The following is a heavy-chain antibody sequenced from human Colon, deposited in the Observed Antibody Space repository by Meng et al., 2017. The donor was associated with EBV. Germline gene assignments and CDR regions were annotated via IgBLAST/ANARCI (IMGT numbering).Heavy chain of an antibody. CDR2: IHHSGSA. D-gene: IGHD2-21*01. CDR3: ASFDHIPRRNYFDY. CDR1: GGSMSSGNYY. V-gene: IGHV4-30-4*01. Sequence: QVQLQESGPGLVEPPQTPSLTCTVSGGSMSSGNYYWSWIRQPPGKGLEWIGYIHHSGSAYYNPSLKSRVSISVDTSKNQFSLNLNSMTAADTAVYYCASFDHIPRRNYFDYWGQGTLVTVSS. J-gene: IGHJ4*02.